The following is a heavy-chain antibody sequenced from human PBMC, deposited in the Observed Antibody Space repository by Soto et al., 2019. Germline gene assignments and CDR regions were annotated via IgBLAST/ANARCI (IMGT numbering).Heavy chain of an antibody. Sequence: GGFLRLSCAAFGFTFSSYEMNWVRQATGKGLEWVSYISSSGSTIYYAASVKGRFTISRDNAKNSLYLQMNSLRAEDTAVYYCARVVFMDVWGQGTTVTVSS. J-gene: IGHJ6*02. CDR3: ARVVFMDV. CDR2: ISSSGSTI. V-gene: IGHV3-48*03. CDR1: GFTFSSYE.